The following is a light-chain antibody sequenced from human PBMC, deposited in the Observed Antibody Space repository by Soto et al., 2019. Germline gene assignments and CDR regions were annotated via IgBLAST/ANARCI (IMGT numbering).Light chain of an antibody. CDR2: DAS. CDR1: QSVSSSY. CDR3: QQHGSSRT. V-gene: IGKV3-20*01. Sequence: EIVLTQSPGTLSLSPGERATLSCRASQSVSSSYLAWYQQKPGQAPRLLIYDASSRATGIPDRFSGSGSGTDFTISITRLEPEDFAVYYCQQHGSSRTFGQGTKVEIK. J-gene: IGKJ1*01.